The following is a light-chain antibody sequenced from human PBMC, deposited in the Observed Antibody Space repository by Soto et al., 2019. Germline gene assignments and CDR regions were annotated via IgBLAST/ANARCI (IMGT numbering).Light chain of an antibody. CDR3: QQYGSSPPCT. V-gene: IGKV3-20*01. J-gene: IGKJ1*01. CDR1: QSVSSSY. Sequence: EIVLTQSPGTLSLSPRERATLSCRASQSVSSSYLAWYQQKPGQAPRLLIYGASSRATGIPDRFSGSGSGTDFTLTISILEPEDFAVYYCQQYGSSPPCTFGQGTKVEIK. CDR2: GAS.